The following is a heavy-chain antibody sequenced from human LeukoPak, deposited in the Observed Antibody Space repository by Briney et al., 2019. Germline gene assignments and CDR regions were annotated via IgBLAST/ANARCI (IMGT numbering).Heavy chain of an antibody. J-gene: IGHJ3*02. D-gene: IGHD6-13*01. CDR1: GYSISSGYY. CDR3: ARVLIAAAVARGAFDI. V-gene: IGHV4-38-2*02. CDR2: IYHSGST. Sequence: SETLSLTCTVSGYSISSGYYWGWIRQPPGKVLEWIGSIYHSGSTYYNPSLKSRVTISVDTSKNQFSLKLSSVTAADTAVYYCARVLIAAAVARGAFDIWGQGTMVTVSS.